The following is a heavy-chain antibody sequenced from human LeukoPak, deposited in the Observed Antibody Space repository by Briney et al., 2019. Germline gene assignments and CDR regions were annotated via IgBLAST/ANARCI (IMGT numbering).Heavy chain of an antibody. J-gene: IGHJ6*03. Sequence: SETLSLTSTVSGASISTYYWSWIRQPPGKGLEWIAYIYYSGGRTNYNPSLKSRVTISVDTSKNQFSLKLSSVTAADTAVYYCARGYFGDSRPYYYYMDVWGKGTTVTVSS. CDR2: IYYSGGRT. V-gene: IGHV4-59*01. CDR1: GASISTYY. D-gene: IGHD2/OR15-2a*01. CDR3: ARGYFGDSRPYYYYMDV.